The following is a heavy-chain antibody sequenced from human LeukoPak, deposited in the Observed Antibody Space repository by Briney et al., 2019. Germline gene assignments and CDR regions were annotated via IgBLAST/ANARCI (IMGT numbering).Heavy chain of an antibody. V-gene: IGHV3-30*18. J-gene: IGHJ4*02. CDR2: ISYDGSNE. CDR3: AKPDYYVSGSNFDY. Sequence: GGSLRLSCAASGFTFSSYGMHWVRQAPGKGLEWVTFISYDGSNEYCADSVKGRFTISRDNSKNTLYLQMNSLRAEDTAVYYCAKPDYYVSGSNFDYWGQGTLVTESS. D-gene: IGHD3-10*01. CDR1: GFTFSSYG.